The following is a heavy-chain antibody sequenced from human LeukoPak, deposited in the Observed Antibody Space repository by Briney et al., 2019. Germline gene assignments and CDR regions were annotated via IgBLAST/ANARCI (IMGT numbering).Heavy chain of an antibody. Sequence: GGSLRLSCAASGFTFNSYWMSWVRQAPGKGLEWVANIKQDGSEKYYVDSVKGRFTISRDNTKNSLYLQMNRLRAEDTAVYYCARAEAVAGTNFDYWGQGTLVTVSS. CDR3: ARAEAVAGTNFDY. CDR2: IKQDGSEK. J-gene: IGHJ4*02. V-gene: IGHV3-7*01. CDR1: GFTFNSYW. D-gene: IGHD6-19*01.